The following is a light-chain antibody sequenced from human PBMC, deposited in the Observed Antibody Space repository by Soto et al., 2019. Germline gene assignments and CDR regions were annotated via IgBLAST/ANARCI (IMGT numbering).Light chain of an antibody. J-gene: IGKJ4*01. CDR3: QKYNSAPLT. CDR1: QGISSY. Sequence: IQMTQSPSSLSASTGDRVTITCRASQGISSYLAWYQQKPGKAPKLLIYAASTLQSGVPSRFSGSGSGTGFTLSISSLQPEAVATYFCQKYNSAPLTFGGGTKVDIK. V-gene: IGKV1-8*01. CDR2: AAS.